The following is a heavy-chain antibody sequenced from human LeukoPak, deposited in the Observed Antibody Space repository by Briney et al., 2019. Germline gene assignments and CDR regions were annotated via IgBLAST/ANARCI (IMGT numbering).Heavy chain of an antibody. V-gene: IGHV1-18*04. CDR3: ARDILTGNALGH. Sequence: ASVTVSFTASGYAFNIYGLTWVRQAPGQGPGWMGWISTYNGNTIYAQKFQGRVSMTTDTSTKTAYMEVRSLRSDDTAVYFCARDILTGNALGHWGQGTQVTVSS. CDR2: ISTYNGNT. J-gene: IGHJ4*02. CDR1: GYAFNIYG. D-gene: IGHD3-9*01.